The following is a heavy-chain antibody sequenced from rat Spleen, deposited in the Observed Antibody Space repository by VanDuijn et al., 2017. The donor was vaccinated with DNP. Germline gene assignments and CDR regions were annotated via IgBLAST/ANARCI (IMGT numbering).Heavy chain of an antibody. Sequence: EVQLVESGGGLVQPGRSLKLSCAASGFTFSHYDVAWVRQTPTKVLEWVASITDSGGSTYYRDSVKGRFTVSRDNAKSTLYLQMDSLRSEDTATYYCARTVTTVGYAMDAWGQGTSVTVSS. CDR2: ITDSGGST. CDR1: GFTFSHYD. D-gene: IGHD1-1*01. CDR3: ARTVTTVGYAMDA. V-gene: IGHV5-25*01. J-gene: IGHJ4*01.